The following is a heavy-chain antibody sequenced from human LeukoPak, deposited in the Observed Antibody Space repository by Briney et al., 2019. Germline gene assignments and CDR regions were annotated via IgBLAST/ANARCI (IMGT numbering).Heavy chain of an antibody. CDR1: GGSISSSGYS. D-gene: IGHD1-26*01. J-gene: IGHJ5*02. Sequence: PSQTLSLTCAVSGGSISSSGYSWSWIRQPPGKGLEWIGEINHSGSTNYNPSLKSRVTISVDTSKNQFSLKLSSVTAADTAVYYCARGKRSSWFDPWGQGTLVTVSS. CDR3: ARGKRSSWFDP. V-gene: IGHV4-30-2*01. CDR2: INHSGST.